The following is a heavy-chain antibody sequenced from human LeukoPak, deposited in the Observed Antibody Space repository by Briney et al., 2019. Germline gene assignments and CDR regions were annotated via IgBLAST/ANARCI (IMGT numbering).Heavy chain of an antibody. D-gene: IGHD3-22*01. CDR3: THGRAFYYDTTGYFPAFDY. J-gene: IGHJ4*02. CDR2: IYGDENK. CDR1: GFSVTTSGVG. V-gene: IGHV2-5*02. Sequence: SGPTLVKPTQTLTLTCTFSGFSVTTSGVGVGWIRQSPGKALEWLALIYGDENKRYSPSLKSRLTITKDTSKNLVVLKMTHMDPMDTATYFCTHGRAFYYDTTGYFPAFDYWGQGALVTVSS.